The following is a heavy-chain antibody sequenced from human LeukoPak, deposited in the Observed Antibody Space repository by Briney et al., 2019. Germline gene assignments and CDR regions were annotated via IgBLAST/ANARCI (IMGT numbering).Heavy chain of an antibody. CDR3: SRGVTDTN. CDR2: INYSGST. V-gene: IGHV4-34*01. D-gene: IGHD4-23*01. Sequence: SETLSLTCAVYGGSFSGYYWSWIRQPPGKGLEWLGEINYSGSTNYNPSLKSRVTISLDTSKKQFSLKLPSVTAEDTAVYYCSRGVTDTNWGQGTLVTVSS. J-gene: IGHJ4*02. CDR1: GGSFSGYY.